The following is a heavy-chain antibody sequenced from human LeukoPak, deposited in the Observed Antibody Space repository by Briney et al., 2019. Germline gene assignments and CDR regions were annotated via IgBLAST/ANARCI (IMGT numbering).Heavy chain of an antibody. V-gene: IGHV1-69*04. CDR3: AKDQGLTAPPPYGLDV. D-gene: IGHD5-18*01. Sequence: SVKVSCKTSGGTFSSSAITWVRQAPGQGLEWMGRILPVLNITTYAQTFQGRVTITADTSSSTVYMELSSLRSEETAVYYCAKDQGLTAPPPYGLDVWGQGTTVIVSS. J-gene: IGHJ6*02. CDR1: GGTFSSSA. CDR2: ILPVLNIT.